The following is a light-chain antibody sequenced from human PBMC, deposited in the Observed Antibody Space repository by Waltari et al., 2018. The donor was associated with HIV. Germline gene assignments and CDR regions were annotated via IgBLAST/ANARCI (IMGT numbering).Light chain of an antibody. J-gene: IGLJ1*01. CDR1: SSNVGSDDL. CDR2: EVT. Sequence: QSALTQPASVSGSPGQSITISCTGTSSNVGSDDLVSWYQQHPGEAPKLFIYEVTKRPSGVSNRVSGSKSGNTASLTISGLQAEDEADYYCCSCPRSGIRYVFGTGTKVTVL. V-gene: IGLV2-23*02. CDR3: CSCPRSGIRYV.